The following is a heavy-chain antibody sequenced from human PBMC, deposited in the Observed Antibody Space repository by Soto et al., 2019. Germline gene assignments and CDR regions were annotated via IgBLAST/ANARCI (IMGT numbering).Heavy chain of an antibody. V-gene: IGHV1-18*01. CDR3: ARDLITMVRGVTDYYYGMDV. CDR1: GSTLNSYG. J-gene: IGHJ6*02. D-gene: IGHD3-10*01. CDR2: ISAYNCNT. Sequence: ASVKGSFNASGSTLNSYGIGWVRQAPGQGLEWMGWISAYNCNTNYAQKLQGRVTMTTDTSTSTAYMELRSLRSDDTAVYYCARDLITMVRGVTDYYYGMDVWGQGTTVTVSS.